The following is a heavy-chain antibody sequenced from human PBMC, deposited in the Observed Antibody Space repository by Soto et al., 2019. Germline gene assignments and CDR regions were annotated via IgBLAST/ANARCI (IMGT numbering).Heavy chain of an antibody. J-gene: IGHJ5*02. V-gene: IGHV5-10-1*03. CDR2: IDPSDSYT. D-gene: IGHD6-6*01. Sequence: EVQLVQSGAEVKKPGESLRISCKGSGYSFTSYWISWVRQMPGKGLEWMGRIDPSDSYTNYSPSFQGHVTISADKSISTAYLQWSSLKASDTAMYYCARLLVPRSSIAALSEWFDPWGQGTLITVSS. CDR1: GYSFTSYW. CDR3: ARLLVPRSSIAALSEWFDP.